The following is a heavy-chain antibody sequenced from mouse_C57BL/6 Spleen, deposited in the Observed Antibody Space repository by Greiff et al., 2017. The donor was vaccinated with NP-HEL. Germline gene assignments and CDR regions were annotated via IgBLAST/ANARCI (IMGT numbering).Heavy chain of an antibody. CDR2: ISSGSSTI. CDR1: GFTFSDYG. J-gene: IGHJ4*01. CDR3: ARERRDAMDY. V-gene: IGHV5-17*01. Sequence: EVMLVESGGGLVKPGGSLKLSCAASGFTFSDYGMHWVRQAPEKGLEWVAYISSGSSTIYYADTVKGRFTISRDNAKNTLFLQMTSLRSEDTAMYYCARERRDAMDYWGQGTSVTVSS.